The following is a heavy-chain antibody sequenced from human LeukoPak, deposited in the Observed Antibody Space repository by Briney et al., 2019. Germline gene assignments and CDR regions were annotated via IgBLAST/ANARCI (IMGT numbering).Heavy chain of an antibody. CDR3: ARRYCSSTSCLGHNWFDP. D-gene: IGHD2-2*01. J-gene: IGHJ5*02. V-gene: IGHV5-51*01. CDR2: IYPGDSDT. CDR1: GSSFTSYW. Sequence: GASLKISCKGSGSSFTSYWIGWVRQMPGKGLEWMGIIYPGDSDTRYSPSFQGQVTISADKSISTAYLQWSSLKASDSAMYYCARRYCSSTSCLGHNWFDPWGQGTLVTVSS.